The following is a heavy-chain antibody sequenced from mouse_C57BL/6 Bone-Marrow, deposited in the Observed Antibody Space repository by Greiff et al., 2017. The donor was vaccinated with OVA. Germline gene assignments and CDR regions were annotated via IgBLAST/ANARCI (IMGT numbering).Heavy chain of an antibody. CDR2: IDPSDSYT. V-gene: IGHV1-69*01. CDR3: AISVFTTVLEGFAY. D-gene: IGHD1-1*01. Sequence: QVQLQQPGAELVMPGASVKLSCKASGYTFTSYWMHWVKQRPGQGLEWIGEIDPSDSYTNYNQKFKGKSTLTVDKSSSTAYMQLCSLTSEDSAVYYCAISVFTTVLEGFAYWGQGTLVTVSA. J-gene: IGHJ3*01. CDR1: GYTFTSYW.